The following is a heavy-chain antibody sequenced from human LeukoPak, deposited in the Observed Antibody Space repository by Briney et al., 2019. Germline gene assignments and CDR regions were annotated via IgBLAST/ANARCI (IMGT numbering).Heavy chain of an antibody. J-gene: IGHJ4*02. D-gene: IGHD1-1*01. CDR1: GFTFSSYE. CDR3: ARAGTTGTTGFDY. Sequence: GGSLRLSCAASGFTFSSYEMNWVRQAPGKGLEWVSYISSSGSTIYYADSVKGRFTISRDNAKNSLYLQMNSLRAEDTAVYYCARAGTTGTTGFDYWGQGTLVPVSS. V-gene: IGHV3-48*03. CDR2: ISSSGSTI.